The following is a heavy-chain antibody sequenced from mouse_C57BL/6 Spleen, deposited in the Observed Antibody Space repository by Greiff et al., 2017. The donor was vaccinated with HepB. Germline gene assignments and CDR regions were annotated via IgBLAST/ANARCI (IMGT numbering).Heavy chain of an antibody. CDR2: IYPGDGDT. D-gene: IGHD1-1*01. V-gene: IGHV1-82*01. Sequence: VHLVESGPELVKPGASVKISCKASGYAFSSSWMNWVKQRPGKGLEWIGRIYPGDGDTNYNGKFKGKATLTADKSSSTAYMQLSSLTSEDSAVYFCARPYYGSSYDYFDYWGQGTTLTVSS. J-gene: IGHJ2*01. CDR3: ARPYYGSSYDYFDY. CDR1: GYAFSSSW.